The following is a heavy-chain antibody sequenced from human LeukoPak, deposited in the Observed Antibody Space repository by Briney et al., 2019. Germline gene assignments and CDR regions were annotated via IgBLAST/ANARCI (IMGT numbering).Heavy chain of an antibody. CDR2: IKQDGSEK. Sequence: GGSLRLSCAASGFTFSSYWMTWVRQAPGKGLEWVANIKQDGSEKYYVDSVKGRFTIFRDNAKNSLYLQMNSLRAEDTAVYFSARLLDSSSSRYQAFPYWGQGTLDSVSS. CDR1: GFTFSSYW. V-gene: IGHV3-7*01. D-gene: IGHD2-15*01. CDR3: ARLLDSSSSRYQAFPY. J-gene: IGHJ4*02.